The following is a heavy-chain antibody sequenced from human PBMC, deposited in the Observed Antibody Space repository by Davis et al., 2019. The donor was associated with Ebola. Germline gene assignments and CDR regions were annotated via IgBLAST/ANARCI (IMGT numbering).Heavy chain of an antibody. CDR3: VRFGRGAY. J-gene: IGHJ4*02. Sequence: PSETLSLTCTVSGGSISSSSYYWGWIRQPPGKGLEWLGIIYDSGRTNYNPSLKSRVTISADTSKNQFSLNLRSVTAADTAVYYCVRFGRGAYWGQGTLVTVSS. CDR1: GGSISSSSYY. CDR2: IYDSGRT. D-gene: IGHD3-16*01. V-gene: IGHV4-61*05.